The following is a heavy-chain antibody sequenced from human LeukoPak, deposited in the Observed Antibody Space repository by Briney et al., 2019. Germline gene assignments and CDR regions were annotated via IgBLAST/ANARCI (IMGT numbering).Heavy chain of an antibody. CDR1: GGSVSGTNYY. D-gene: IGHD2-15*01. V-gene: IGHV4-39*01. Sequence: SETLSLTCSVSGGSVSGTNYYWAWIRQPPEKGLEWIGTIYYSGSTYYNVFLKSRVIIFLDTSKNQFSLKLSSVTAADTAVYYCARLWSTSCKGGSCPHQPNYWGQGTRVTVPS. J-gene: IGHJ4*02. CDR2: IYYSGST. CDR3: ARLWSTSCKGGSCPHQPNY.